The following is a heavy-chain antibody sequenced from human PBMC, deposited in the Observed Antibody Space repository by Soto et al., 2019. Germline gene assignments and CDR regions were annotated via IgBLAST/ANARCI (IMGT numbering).Heavy chain of an antibody. D-gene: IGHD2-21*01. J-gene: IGHJ4*02. CDR1: SGSITSANW. CDR3: ARRGGGVVLVATTPFDY. CDR2: IYHSGST. Sequence: QVPLQESGPRLVRPSGTLSLTCTVSSGSITSANWWSWVRQPPGRGLEWIGEIYHSGSTNYNLSLKSRVTLSVDKSKNQFSLSLSSVTAADTAMYYCARRGGGVVLVATTPFDYWGQGTLVTVSS. V-gene: IGHV4-4*02.